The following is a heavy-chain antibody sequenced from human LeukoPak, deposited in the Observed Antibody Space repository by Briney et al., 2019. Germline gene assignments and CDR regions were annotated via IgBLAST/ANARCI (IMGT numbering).Heavy chain of an antibody. V-gene: IGHV3-53*01. Sequence: GGSLRLSCAASGFTVSSNYMSWVRQAPGKGLEWVSAISDSGNTYHADSVKGRFTISRDSSKNTLFLQMNRLRPEDAAVYYCAKAPVTTCRGAYCYPFDYWGQGTLVTVSS. D-gene: IGHD2-21*01. CDR2: ISDSGNT. J-gene: IGHJ4*02. CDR1: GFTVSSNY. CDR3: AKAPVTTCRGAYCYPFDY.